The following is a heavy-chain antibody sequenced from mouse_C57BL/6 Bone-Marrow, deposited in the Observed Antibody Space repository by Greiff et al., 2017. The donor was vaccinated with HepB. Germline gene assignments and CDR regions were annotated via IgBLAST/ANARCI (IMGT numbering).Heavy chain of an antibody. J-gene: IGHJ2*01. CDR2: IRNKDNGYKT. D-gene: IGHD1-1*01. CDR3: ASYNYYYGRSPAVDY. Sequence: EVKVVESGGGLVQPGGSLSLSCAASGFTFTDYYMSWVRQPPGKALEWLGFIRNKDNGYKTEYSASVKGRFTISRDNTQSTLYMQMKDLSAEDSATYYCASYNYYYGRSPAVDYWGQGTTLTVSS. CDR1: GFTFTDYY. V-gene: IGHV7-3*01.